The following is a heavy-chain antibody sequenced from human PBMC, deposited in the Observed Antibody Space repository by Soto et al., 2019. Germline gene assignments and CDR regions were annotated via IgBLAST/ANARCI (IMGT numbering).Heavy chain of an antibody. J-gene: IGHJ4*02. CDR1: GFTFYTYA. CDR2: INGLGGVT. CDR3: AKDQMGGGGSYFHFDC. V-gene: IGHV3-23*01. Sequence: EVQLLESGGGLVQPGGSLRLSCAASGFTFYTYAMNWVRQTPGKGLEWVSSINGLGGVTYYADSVKGRFTISRDNAKNTLYLQMNSLRDEDTALYYCAKDQMGGGGSYFHFDCWGQGTLVTVSS. D-gene: IGHD3-10*01.